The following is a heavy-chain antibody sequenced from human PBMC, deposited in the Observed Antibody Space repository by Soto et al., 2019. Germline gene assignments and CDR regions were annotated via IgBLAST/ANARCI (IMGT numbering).Heavy chain of an antibody. D-gene: IGHD3-22*01. CDR2: ISAGGDAT. J-gene: IGHJ3*01. CDR1: GFTFSNYA. Sequence: LRLSCAASGFTFSNYAMSWARQAPGKGLEWVSTISAGGDATFYADSVKGRFTISRDNSKNTLYLQMNSLRADDTAVYYCAKDTGSDYYYDSSGYYSAFDVWGQGTMVTVSS. CDR3: AKDTGSDYYYDSSGYYSAFDV. V-gene: IGHV3-23*01.